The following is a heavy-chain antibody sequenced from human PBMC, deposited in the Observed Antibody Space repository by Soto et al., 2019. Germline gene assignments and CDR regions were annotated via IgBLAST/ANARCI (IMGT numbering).Heavy chain of an antibody. D-gene: IGHD3-10*01. J-gene: IGHJ6*02. CDR2: ISSSAGTI. V-gene: IGHV3-11*01. Sequence: QVQLVESGGGLVKPGGSLRLSCAASGLTFSDHYMNWIRQAPGKGLEWISYISSSAGTIYYADSVKGRFTISRDNAKNSMYLQMTNLRAEDTAVYYCATAAYFGSGTDYCYALDVWSQGTTVTVSS. CDR3: ATAAYFGSGTDYCYALDV. CDR1: GLTFSDHY.